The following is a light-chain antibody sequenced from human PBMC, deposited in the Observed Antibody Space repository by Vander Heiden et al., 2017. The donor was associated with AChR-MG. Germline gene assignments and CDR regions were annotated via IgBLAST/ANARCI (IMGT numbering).Light chain of an antibody. CDR3: QEDNNWPHF. CDR1: QSVSSN. Sequence: EIVMTQSPATLSVSPGERATLSCRASQSVSSNLAWYQQKPCQAPRLLIYGASTRATGIPARFSGSGSGTEFTLTISSLHSEDFAVYYCQEDNNWPHFFGGGTKVEIK. J-gene: IGKJ4*01. CDR2: GAS. V-gene: IGKV3-15*01.